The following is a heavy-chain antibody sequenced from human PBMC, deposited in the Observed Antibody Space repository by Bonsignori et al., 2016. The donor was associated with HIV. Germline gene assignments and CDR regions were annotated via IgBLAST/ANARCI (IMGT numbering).Heavy chain of an antibody. CDR1: GFTFGDYA. Sequence: EVQLVESGGVVVQPGGSLRLSCAASGFTFGDYAMHWVRQAPGKGLEWVSLVTRDGGRTYYADSVNGRFTISRDNSKNSLYLQMNSLRTEDTALYYCAKDKGYSGSYFDYWGQGTLVIAS. CDR2: VTRDGGRT. D-gene: IGHD1-26*01. CDR3: AKDKGYSGSYFDY. V-gene: IGHV3-43D*03. J-gene: IGHJ4*02.